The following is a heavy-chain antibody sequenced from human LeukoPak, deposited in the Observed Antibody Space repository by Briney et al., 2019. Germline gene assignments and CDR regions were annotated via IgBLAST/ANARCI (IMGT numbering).Heavy chain of an antibody. D-gene: IGHD2-2*01. Sequence: SETLSLTCAVYGGSFSGYYWSWIRQPPGKGLEWIGEINHSGSTNYNPSLKSRVTISVDTSKNQFSLKLSSVTAADTAVYYCASLWPYQLSAFDIWGQGSMVTVSS. CDR1: GGSFSGYY. CDR2: INHSGST. J-gene: IGHJ3*02. V-gene: IGHV4-34*01. CDR3: ASLWPYQLSAFDI.